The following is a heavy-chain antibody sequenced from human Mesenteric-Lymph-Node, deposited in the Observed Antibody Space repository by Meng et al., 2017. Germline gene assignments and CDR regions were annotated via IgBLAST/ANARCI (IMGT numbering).Heavy chain of an antibody. CDR2: IKQDGSEK. J-gene: IGHJ4*02. Sequence: GGSLRLSCAASGFTFSSYWMSWVRQAPGKGLEWVANIKQDGSEKYYVDSVKGRFTISRDNAKNSLYLQMNSLRAEDTAVYYCARDVGDGYKWFDCMGQGTLVTVSS. CDR3: ARDVGDGYKWFDC. D-gene: IGHD5-24*01. CDR1: GFTFSSYW. V-gene: IGHV3-7*01.